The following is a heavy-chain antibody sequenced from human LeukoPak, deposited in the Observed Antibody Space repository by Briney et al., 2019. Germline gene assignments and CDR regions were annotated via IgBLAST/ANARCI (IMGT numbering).Heavy chain of an antibody. J-gene: IGHJ4*02. CDR3: ARGLSLVGATNDY. D-gene: IGHD1-26*01. Sequence: SETLSLTCAVYGGSFSGDYWSWIRQPPGKGLEWIGEINHSGSTNYNPSLKSRVTISVDTSKNQFSLKLSSVTAADTAVYYCARGLSLVGATNDYWGQGTLVTVSS. CDR1: GGSFSGDY. CDR2: INHSGST. V-gene: IGHV4-34*01.